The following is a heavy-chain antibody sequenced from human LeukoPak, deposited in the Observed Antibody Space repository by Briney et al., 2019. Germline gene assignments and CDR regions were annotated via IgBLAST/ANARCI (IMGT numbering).Heavy chain of an antibody. J-gene: IGHJ5*02. V-gene: IGHV4-31*11. D-gene: IGHD3-3*01. CDR1: GVSIRSAGYS. CDR2: IYYSGSP. Sequence: SETLSLTCAVSGVSIRSAGYSYYWIRQYSGKGLEWIGHIYYSGSPSYNPSLKSRVTISMDTSKNHFSLNLTSVTAADTAVYFCARDGATGVFETWGQGTLVAVSS. CDR3: ARDGATGVFET.